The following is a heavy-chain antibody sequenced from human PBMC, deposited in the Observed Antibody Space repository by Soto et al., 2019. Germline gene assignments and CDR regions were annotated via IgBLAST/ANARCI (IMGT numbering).Heavy chain of an antibody. V-gene: IGHV1-69*13. CDR1: GGTFSSYA. J-gene: IGHJ3*02. D-gene: IGHD6-19*01. CDR3: ARDIVNRKQWLVLDPMAYDAFDI. CDR2: IIPIFGTA. Sequence: SVKVSCKASGGTFSSYAISWVRQAPGQGLEWMGGIIPIFGTANYAQKFQGRVTITADESTSTAYMELSSLRSEDTAVYYCARDIVNRKQWLVLDPMAYDAFDIWGQGTMVTVSS.